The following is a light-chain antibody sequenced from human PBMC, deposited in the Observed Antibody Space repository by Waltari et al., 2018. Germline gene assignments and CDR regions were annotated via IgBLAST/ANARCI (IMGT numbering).Light chain of an antibody. CDR3: HMWDSSGDPSVV. CDR2: YDS. Sequence: SYVLTQPPSVSVAPGKTARMTCGGNNIESKRLHWCQQRPGQAPVLVMYYDSARRSGLPERLSCSNSRNTATLTMTRVEAGDEAVYYCHMWDSSGDPSVVFGGGTKLTVL. J-gene: IGLJ2*01. CDR1: NIESKR. V-gene: IGLV3-21*04.